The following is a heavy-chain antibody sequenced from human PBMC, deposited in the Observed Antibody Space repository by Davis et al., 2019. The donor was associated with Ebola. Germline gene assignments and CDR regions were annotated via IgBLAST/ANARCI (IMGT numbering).Heavy chain of an antibody. Sequence: ASVKVSCKASGYTFTGYYMHWVRQAPEQALSSLLWINPNSGGTNYAQKFQGWVTMTRDTSISTAYMELSRLRSDDRDVYYCAREESTVTTGWFDPWGQGTLVTVSS. J-gene: IGHJ5*02. CDR3: AREESTVTTGWFDP. CDR1: GYTFTGYY. CDR2: INPNSGGT. V-gene: IGHV1-2*04. D-gene: IGHD4-17*01.